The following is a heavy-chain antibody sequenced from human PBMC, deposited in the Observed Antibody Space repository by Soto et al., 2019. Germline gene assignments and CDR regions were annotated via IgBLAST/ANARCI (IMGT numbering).Heavy chain of an antibody. CDR3: ARHVALCSGGTCYLRWFDP. Sequence: QLQLQESGPGLVKPSETLSLTCAVSGGSISSSGYYWGWIRQSPGKGLEWIGSIYYSGSTYYNPSLQSRVTISVDTSTNQFSLKVPSVTAAYTAVYYCARHVALCSGGTCYLRWFDPWGQGTLVTVSS. J-gene: IGHJ5*02. CDR2: IYYSGST. D-gene: IGHD2-15*01. V-gene: IGHV4-39*01. CDR1: GGSISSSGYY.